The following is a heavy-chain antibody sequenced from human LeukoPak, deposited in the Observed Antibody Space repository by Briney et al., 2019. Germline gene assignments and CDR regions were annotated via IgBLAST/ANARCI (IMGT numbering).Heavy chain of an antibody. Sequence: PGGSLRLSCAASGFTFSSYAMSWVRQAPGKGLEWVSAISGSGGSTYYADSVKGRFTISRDNSKNTLYLQMNSLRAEDTAVYYCATDYDILTGYYGPGPAKDYWGQGTLVTVSS. V-gene: IGHV3-23*01. J-gene: IGHJ4*02. CDR3: ATDYDILTGYYGPGPAKDY. D-gene: IGHD3-9*01. CDR2: ISGSGGST. CDR1: GFTFSSYA.